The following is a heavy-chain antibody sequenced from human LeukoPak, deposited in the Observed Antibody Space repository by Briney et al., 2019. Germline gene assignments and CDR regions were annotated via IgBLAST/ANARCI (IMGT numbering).Heavy chain of an antibody. CDR1: GFIFSKYA. CDR3: ARDWGIQSWLTYYFDY. Sequence: PGRSLRLSCAASGFIFSKYAMHWVRQAPGKGLEWVAVTLYDGSNEYYADSVKGRFTISRDNSKNTLYLRMNSLRAEDTAVYYCARDWGIQSWLTYYFDYWGQGTLVTVSS. CDR2: TLYDGSNE. J-gene: IGHJ4*02. D-gene: IGHD6-13*01. V-gene: IGHV3-30-3*01.